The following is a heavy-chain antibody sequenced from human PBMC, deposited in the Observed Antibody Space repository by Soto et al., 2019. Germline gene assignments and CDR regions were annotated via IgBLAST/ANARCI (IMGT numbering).Heavy chain of an antibody. V-gene: IGHV3-74*01. D-gene: IGHD3-9*01. Sequence: PGGALRLSCAACRLRNSWMHWVGQVPGKGLVWVSRINPDGGSTNYADFVKGRFTISRDYATDTVYLQMNSLRAEDTAVYYCVRGPGAYVYFGFDIWGQGTMVTVSS. J-gene: IGHJ3*02. CDR3: VRGPGAYVYFGFDI. CDR2: INPDGGST. CDR1: RLRNSW.